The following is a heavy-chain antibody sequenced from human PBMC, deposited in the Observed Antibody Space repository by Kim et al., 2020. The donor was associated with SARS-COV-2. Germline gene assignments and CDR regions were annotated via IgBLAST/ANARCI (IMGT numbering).Heavy chain of an antibody. V-gene: IGHV3-9*03. CDR1: GFNLGDYA. D-gene: IGHD6-19*01. Sequence: GGSLRLSCAASGFNLGDYAMHWVRQVPGKGLEWVSGITWDSCTICYADSVKGRFTISRDNANNSLYLQMNSLRAEDMAVYYCAKTGGTGWYIWYFDLWGRGALGTVSS. CDR3: AKTGGTGWYIWYFDL. J-gene: IGHJ2*01. CDR2: ITWDSCTI.